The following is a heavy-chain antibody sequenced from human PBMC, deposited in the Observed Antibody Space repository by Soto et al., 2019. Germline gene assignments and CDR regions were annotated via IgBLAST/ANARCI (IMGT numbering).Heavy chain of an antibody. V-gene: IGHV1-69*02. CDR3: ARGRKHYYYYGMDV. Sequence: QVQLVQSGAEVKKPGSSVKVSCKASGGTFSSYTISWVRQAPGQGLEWMGRIIPILGIANYAQKFQGRVTITADKSTSTAYMELSSLRSEDTAVYYCARGRKHYYYYGMDVRGQGTTVTVSS. D-gene: IGHD1-26*01. CDR2: IIPILGIA. J-gene: IGHJ6*02. CDR1: GGTFSSYT.